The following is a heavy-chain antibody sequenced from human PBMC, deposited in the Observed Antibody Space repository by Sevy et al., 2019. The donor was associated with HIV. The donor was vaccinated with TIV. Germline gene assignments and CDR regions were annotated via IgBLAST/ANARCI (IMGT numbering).Heavy chain of an antibody. CDR3: AKAGDLGPFDF. CDR1: GFSFTAYA. Sequence: GGSLRLSCAASGFSFTAYAIHWVHQAPGKGLEWLAVITNDGTNKFYADSVKGRFTVSRDNSRNTLSLQMDSLSTEDTAIYYCAKAGDLGPFDFWGLGTRVTVSS. D-gene: IGHD3-16*01. CDR2: ITNDGTNK. J-gene: IGHJ4*02. V-gene: IGHV3-30*18.